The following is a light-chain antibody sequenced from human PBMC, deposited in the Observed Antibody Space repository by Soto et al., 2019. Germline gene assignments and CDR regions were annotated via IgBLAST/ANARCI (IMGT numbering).Light chain of an antibody. CDR1: QSVSFY. CDR2: DAS. CDR3: QQRGNWPIT. V-gene: IGKV3-11*01. J-gene: IGKJ5*01. Sequence: EIVLTQSPATLSLSPGERATLPCRASQSVSFYLAWYQQKPGQAPRLLIYDASNRATGIPARFSGSGSGTDFTLTISSLEPEDFVVYYCQQRGNWPITFGQGTRLEIK.